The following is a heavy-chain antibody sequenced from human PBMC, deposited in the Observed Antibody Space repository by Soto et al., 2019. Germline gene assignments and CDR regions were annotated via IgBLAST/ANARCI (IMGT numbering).Heavy chain of an antibody. CDR1: GYSFSSFG. V-gene: IGHV1-18*01. D-gene: IGHD2-15*01. CDR3: ARACRSGGSCYLEY. CDR2: VSVPSGDT. J-gene: IGHJ4*02. Sequence: GSSVKVSCKASGYSFSSFGISRVRQAPGQGLEWVGWVSVPSGDTGSSQNFQGRVTVPTDTSTSTAYLEVGSLRSDDTAVYYCARACRSGGSCYLEYWGEGALVTVSS.